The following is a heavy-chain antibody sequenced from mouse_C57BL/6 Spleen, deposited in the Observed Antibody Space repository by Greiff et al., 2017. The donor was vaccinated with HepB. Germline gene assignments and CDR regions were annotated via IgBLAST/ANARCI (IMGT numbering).Heavy chain of an antibody. J-gene: IGHJ3*01. D-gene: IGHD2-4*01. CDR2: IDPETGGT. Sequence: VQLQQSGAELVRPGASVTLSCKASGYTFTDYEMHWVKQTPVHGLEWIGAIDPETGGTAYNQKFKGKAILTADNSSSKAYMELRSLTSEDSAVYYCTREEDDYVAWFAYWGQGTLVTVSA. V-gene: IGHV1-15*01. CDR1: GYTFTDYE. CDR3: TREEDDYVAWFAY.